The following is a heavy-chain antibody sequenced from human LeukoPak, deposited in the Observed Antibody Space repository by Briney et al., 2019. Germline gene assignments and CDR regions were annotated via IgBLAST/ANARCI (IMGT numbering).Heavy chain of an antibody. CDR2: IWYDGSNK. CDR1: GFTFSRYG. D-gene: IGHD2-2*01. J-gene: IGHJ4*02. Sequence: PGGSLRLSCAASGFTFSRYGMHWVRQAPGKGLEWVAVIWYDGSNKYYGDSVKGRFTISRDNSKNTLYLQMNSLRAEDTAVYYCARGPAPAAAWYFDYWGQGTLVTVSS. V-gene: IGHV3-33*01. CDR3: ARGPAPAAAWYFDY.